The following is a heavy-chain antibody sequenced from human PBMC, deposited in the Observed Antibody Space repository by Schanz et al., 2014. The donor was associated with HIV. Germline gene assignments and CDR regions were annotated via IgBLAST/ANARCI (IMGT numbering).Heavy chain of an antibody. D-gene: IGHD3-22*01. V-gene: IGHV4-31*03. CDR3: ARGYYYDSGGHYYFDL. J-gene: IGHJ4*02. Sequence: QVQLQESGPGLVKPSQTLSLTCTVSGGSISSGGYYWSWIRQHPGKGLEWIGYIYYSSSTYYNPSLKSRVTIAVDMSKDQFSLKLTSVTAADTAVYYCARGYYYDSGGHYYFDLWGQGALVTVSS. CDR2: IYYSSST. CDR1: GGSISSGGYY.